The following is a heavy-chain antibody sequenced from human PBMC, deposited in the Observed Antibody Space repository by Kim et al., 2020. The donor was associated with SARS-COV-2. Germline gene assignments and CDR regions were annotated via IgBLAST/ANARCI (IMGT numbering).Heavy chain of an antibody. D-gene: IGHD3-22*01. CDR3: AKDHESSGWPTFDY. J-gene: IGHJ4*02. V-gene: IGHV3-30*07. Sequence: YADSVKGRFTVSRDNARNTLFLQMDSLRAEDTAPYYCAKDHESSGWPTFDYWGQGTLVTVSS.